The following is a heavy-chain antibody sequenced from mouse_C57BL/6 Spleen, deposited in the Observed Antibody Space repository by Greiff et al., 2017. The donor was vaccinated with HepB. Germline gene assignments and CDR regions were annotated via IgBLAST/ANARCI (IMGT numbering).Heavy chain of an antibody. CDR3: AREETTVNGGRFDV. D-gene: IGHD1-1*01. J-gene: IGHJ1*03. Sequence: QVQLQESGPGLVQPSQSLSITCTVSGFSLTSSGVHWVRQSPGKGLEWLGVIWSGGSTDSNAAFISRLSISKDNSKSQVFFKMNSLQADDTAIYYCAREETTVNGGRFDVWGTGTTVTVSS. CDR1: GFSLTSSG. CDR2: IWSGGST. V-gene: IGHV2-2*01.